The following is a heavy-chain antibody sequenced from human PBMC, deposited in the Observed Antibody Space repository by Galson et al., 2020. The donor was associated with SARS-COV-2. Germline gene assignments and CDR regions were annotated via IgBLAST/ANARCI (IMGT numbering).Heavy chain of an antibody. CDR3: ASRGVVVPDTSFDY. CDR2: IKSDGITT. J-gene: IGHJ4*02. CDR1: GFTFSSYG. Sequence: GESLKISCAASGFTFSSYGMHWVRQVPGKGLVWVSRIKSDGITTTYADSVKGRFTISRDNAKNTLYLQMNSLRAEDTAVYYCASRGVVVPDTSFDYWCRGTLVTVSS. V-gene: IGHV3-74*01. D-gene: IGHD3-22*01.